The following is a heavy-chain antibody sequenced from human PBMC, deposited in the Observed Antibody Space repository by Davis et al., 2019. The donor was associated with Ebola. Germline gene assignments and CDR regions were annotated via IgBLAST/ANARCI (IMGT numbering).Heavy chain of an antibody. V-gene: IGHV1-69*02. CDR3: ARVIYYYDSSGYSDF. D-gene: IGHD3-22*01. CDR2: IIPFLTVP. J-gene: IGHJ4*02. CDR1: GGTFSSYT. Sequence: SVKVSCKASGGTFSSYTISWVRQAPGQGLEWIGRIIPFLTVPDYAPKFQGRVTITADKSTSTAYMELSSLRSEDTAVYYCARVIYYYDSSGYSDFWGQGTLVTVSS.